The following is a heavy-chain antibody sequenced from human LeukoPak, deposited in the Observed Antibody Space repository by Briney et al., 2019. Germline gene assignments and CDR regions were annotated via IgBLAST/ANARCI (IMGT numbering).Heavy chain of an antibody. CDR3: VRTPTCSSGSCYPNWFDS. CDR2: VYPGDSNT. Sequence: GESLKISCQGFGYSFTNNWIGWVRQMPGKGLEWMAIVYPGDSNTKYSPSFQGQVTISADKSISTAYPQWSRLKASDTAMYYCVRTPTCSSGSCYPNWFDSWGQGTLVTVSS. V-gene: IGHV5-51*01. D-gene: IGHD2-15*01. CDR1: GYSFTNNW. J-gene: IGHJ5*01.